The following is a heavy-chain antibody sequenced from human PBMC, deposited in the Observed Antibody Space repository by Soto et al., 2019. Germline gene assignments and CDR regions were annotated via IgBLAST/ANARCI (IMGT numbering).Heavy chain of an antibody. J-gene: IGHJ6*02. D-gene: IGHD6-19*01. CDR2: INPSGGST. Sequence: ASVKVSCKAAGYTFPRYYMHWVRQAPGPGLEWMGIINPSGGSTSYAQKFQGRVTMTRDTSTSTVYMELSSLRSEDTAVYYCARFPGIAVADDYYYYGMDVWGQGTTVTVSS. V-gene: IGHV1-46*01. CDR3: ARFPGIAVADDYYYYGMDV. CDR1: GYTFPRYY.